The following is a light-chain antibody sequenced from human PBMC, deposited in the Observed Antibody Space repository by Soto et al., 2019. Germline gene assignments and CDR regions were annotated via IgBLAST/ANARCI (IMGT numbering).Light chain of an antibody. Sequence: QSALTQPPSASGSPGQSVTISCTGTSSDVGGYNYVSWYQQHPGKAPKLMIYEVSKRPSGVPDRFSGSKSGNTSSLTVFGLQAEDEADYYCSSYAGRNNFYVFGTGTKLTVL. V-gene: IGLV2-8*01. CDR2: EVS. CDR3: SSYAGRNNFYV. CDR1: SSDVGGYNY. J-gene: IGLJ1*01.